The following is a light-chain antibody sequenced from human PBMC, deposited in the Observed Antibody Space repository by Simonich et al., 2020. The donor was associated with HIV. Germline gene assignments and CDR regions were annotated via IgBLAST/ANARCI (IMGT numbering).Light chain of an antibody. CDR1: SSNIGAGYD. CDR2: GNN. V-gene: IGLV1-40*01. J-gene: IGLJ3*02. Sequence: QSVLTQPPSVSGAPGQRVTISCTGSSSNIGAGYDVHWYQQLPGTAPKLLTYGNNNRPSGVPDRLAGSKSGTSASLAITGLQAEDEADYYCQSYDSSLSGWVFGGGTKLTVL. CDR3: QSYDSSLSGWV.